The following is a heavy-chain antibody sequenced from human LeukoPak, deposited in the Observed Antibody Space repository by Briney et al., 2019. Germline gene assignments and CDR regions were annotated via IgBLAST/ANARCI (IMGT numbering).Heavy chain of an antibody. CDR2: INHSGST. J-gene: IGHJ5*02. Sequence: SETLSLTFAVYGGSFSGYYWSWIRQPPGKGLEWIGEINHSGSTNYNPSLKSRVTISVDTSKNQFSLKLSSVTAADTAVYYCARGRRWFDPWGQGTLVTVSS. CDR3: ARGRRWFDP. CDR1: GGSFSGYY. V-gene: IGHV4-34*01.